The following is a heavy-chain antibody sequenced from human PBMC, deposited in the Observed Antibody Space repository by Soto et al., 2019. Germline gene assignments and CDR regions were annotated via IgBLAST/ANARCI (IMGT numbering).Heavy chain of an antibody. Sequence: ASVKVSCKASGYTFTNFGISWVRQAPGQGLEWMGWISAYNGNTNYAQNFQGRVTMTTDTSTSTAYMQLNSLRAEDTALYYCARDLIAARPEYYFDSWGQGTLVTVSS. J-gene: IGHJ4*02. V-gene: IGHV1-18*01. CDR1: GYTFTNFG. D-gene: IGHD6-6*01. CDR2: ISAYNGNT. CDR3: ARDLIAARPEYYFDS.